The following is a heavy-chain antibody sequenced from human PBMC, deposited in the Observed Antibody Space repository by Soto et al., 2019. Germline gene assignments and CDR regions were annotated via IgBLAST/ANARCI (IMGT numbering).Heavy chain of an antibody. CDR1: GGSISGYY. Sequence: SETLSLTCTVSGGSISGYYWSWIRQPPGKGLEWIGYIYYSGNTNYNPSLKSRVTISADTSKNQFSLKLSSVTAADTAVYYCARVFSDSSSFFDPWGQGTLVTVSS. CDR3: ARVFSDSSSFFDP. CDR2: IYYSGNT. V-gene: IGHV4-59*12. D-gene: IGHD6-13*01. J-gene: IGHJ5*02.